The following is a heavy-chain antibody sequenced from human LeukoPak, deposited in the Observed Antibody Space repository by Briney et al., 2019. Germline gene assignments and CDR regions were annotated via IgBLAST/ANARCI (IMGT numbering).Heavy chain of an antibody. V-gene: IGHV4-4*07. Sequence: PSETLSLTRTVSGVSISSYYWSWIRQPAGKGLEWIGRIYTSGSTNYNPSLKSRVTMSVDTSKNQFSLKLSSVTAADTAVYYCARGGWAAVGTAYFQHWGQGTLVTVSS. J-gene: IGHJ1*01. CDR1: GVSISSYY. CDR2: IYTSGST. CDR3: ARGGWAAVGTAYFQH. D-gene: IGHD6-13*01.